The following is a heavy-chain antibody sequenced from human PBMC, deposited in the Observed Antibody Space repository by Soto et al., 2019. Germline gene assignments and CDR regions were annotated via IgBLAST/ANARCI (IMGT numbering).Heavy chain of an antibody. CDR2: IYYSGST. D-gene: IGHD2-21*02. V-gene: IGHV4-31*03. CDR3: ARTPTYCGGDCYLY. Sequence: ASETLSLTCTVSGGSISSGGYYWSWIRQHPGKGLEWIGYIYYSGSTYYNPSLKSRVTISVDTSKNQFSLKLSSVTAADTAVYYCARTPTYCGGDCYLYWGQGTLVTVSS. CDR1: GGSISSGGYY. J-gene: IGHJ4*02.